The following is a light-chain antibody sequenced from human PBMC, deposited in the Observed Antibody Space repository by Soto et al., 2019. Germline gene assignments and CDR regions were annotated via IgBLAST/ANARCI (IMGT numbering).Light chain of an antibody. Sequence: AIQMTQSPSSLSASVGDRVTITCRASQGIRNDLGWYQQKPGKAPKLLIYAASSLQSGVPSRFSGSGSGTDFTHNISSLQPEDFATYYCLQDYNYTYTFGQGTKLEIK. CDR2: AAS. J-gene: IGKJ2*01. V-gene: IGKV1-6*01. CDR3: LQDYNYTYT. CDR1: QGIRND.